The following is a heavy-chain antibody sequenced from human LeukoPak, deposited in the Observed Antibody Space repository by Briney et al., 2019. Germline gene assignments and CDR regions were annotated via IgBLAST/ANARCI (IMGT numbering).Heavy chain of an antibody. V-gene: IGHV4-59*08. Sequence: PSETLSLTCTVSGGSISSYYWSWIRQPPGKGLEWIGYIYYSGSTNYNPPLKSRVTISVDTSKNQFSLKLSSVTAADTAVYYCARLPGAGRAYDYWGQGTLVTVSS. CDR3: ARLPGAGRAYDY. CDR2: IYYSGST. J-gene: IGHJ4*02. D-gene: IGHD6-13*01. CDR1: GGSISSYY.